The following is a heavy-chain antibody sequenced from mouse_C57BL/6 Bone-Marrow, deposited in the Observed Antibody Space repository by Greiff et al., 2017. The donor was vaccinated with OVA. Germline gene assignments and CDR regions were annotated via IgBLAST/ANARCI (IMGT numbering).Heavy chain of an antibody. CDR3: ARGYFHYFDY. CDR1: GFTFSDYY. V-gene: IGHV5-16*02. J-gene: IGHJ2*01. Sequence: EVKLMESEGGLVQPGSSMKLSCTASGFTFSDYYMAWVRQVPEKGLEWVANINYDGSSTYYLDSLMSRFIISRDNAKNNLYLQMSHLKSEDTAMYYCARGYFHYFDYWGQGTTLTVSS. CDR2: INYDGSST. D-gene: IGHD2-14*01.